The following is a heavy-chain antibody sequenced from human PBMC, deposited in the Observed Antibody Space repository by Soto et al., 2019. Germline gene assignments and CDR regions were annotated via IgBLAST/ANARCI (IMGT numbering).Heavy chain of an antibody. CDR3: ARGPSSGSFDF. CDR1: GYTFIYYT. V-gene: IGHV1-3*01. J-gene: IGHJ4*02. CDR2: VNADNGYT. Sequence: QVHLVQSGAEVKKPGASVKVSCKASGYTFIYYTMHWLRQAPGQRPEWMGWVNADNGYTRYSQKFQGRLTMTRDTSASTIYVELSSLTSEDTAVYFCARGPSSGSFDFWGQGTLVTVSS. D-gene: IGHD6-19*01.